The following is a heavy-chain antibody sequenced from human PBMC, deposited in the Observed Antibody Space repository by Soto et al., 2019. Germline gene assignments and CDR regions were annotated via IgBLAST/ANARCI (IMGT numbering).Heavy chain of an antibody. J-gene: IGHJ2*01. Sequence: QVQLVESGGGVVQPGRSLRLSCAASGFTFSSYAMHWVRQAPGKGLEGVAVISYDGSNKYYADSVKGRFTISRDNSKNTLYLQMNSLRAEDTAVYYCARDRGYAVWYFDLWGRGTLVTVSS. CDR1: GFTFSSYA. CDR2: ISYDGSNK. CDR3: ARDRGYAVWYFDL. D-gene: IGHD5-12*01. V-gene: IGHV3-30-3*01.